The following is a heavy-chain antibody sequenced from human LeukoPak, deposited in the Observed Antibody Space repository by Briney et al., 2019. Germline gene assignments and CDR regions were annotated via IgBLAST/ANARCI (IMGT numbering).Heavy chain of an antibody. CDR1: GYSFTSYW. D-gene: IGHD3-9*01. V-gene: IGHV5-51*01. CDR3: ARAHYDILTGYYFDY. CDR2: IYPGDSDT. J-gene: IGHJ4*02. Sequence: GESLKISCKGSGYSFTSYWIGWVRQMPGKCLEWMGIIYPGDSDTRYSPSFQGQVTISADKSISTAYLQWSSLKASDTAMYYCARAHYDILTGYYFDYWGQGTLVTVSS.